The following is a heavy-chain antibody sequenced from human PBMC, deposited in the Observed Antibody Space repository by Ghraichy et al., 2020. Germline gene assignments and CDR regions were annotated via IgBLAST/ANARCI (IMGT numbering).Heavy chain of an antibody. D-gene: IGHD7-27*01. Sequence: GESLNISCAASGFTFSSHWMHWVRQAPGKGLVALSHINGAETTTTYAESVKGRFTISRDNAKNTRYLQMNSLRAEDTAIYYCARDNWGSIDYWGQGTLVTVSS. CDR3: ARDNWGSIDY. V-gene: IGHV3-74*03. J-gene: IGHJ4*02. CDR1: GFTFSSHW. CDR2: INGAETTT.